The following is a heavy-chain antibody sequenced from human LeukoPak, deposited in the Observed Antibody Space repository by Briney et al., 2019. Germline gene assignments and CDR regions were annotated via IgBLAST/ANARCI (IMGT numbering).Heavy chain of an antibody. CDR3: ARSRRVVVPSTLNSADYYYYYMDI. V-gene: IGHV7-4-1*02. CDR2: INTNTGNP. D-gene: IGHD2-15*01. Sequence: ASVKVSCKASGYTFTYYGVNWVRQAPGQGLECLGGINTNTGNPTYAQGLTGRFVFSLDTSVSTAYLQISGLKAEDTAIYYCARSRRVVVPSTLNSADYYYYYMDIWGKGTTVAVSS. CDR1: GYTFTYYG. J-gene: IGHJ6*03.